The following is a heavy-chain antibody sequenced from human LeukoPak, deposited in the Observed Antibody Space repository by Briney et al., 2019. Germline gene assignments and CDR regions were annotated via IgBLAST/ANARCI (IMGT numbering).Heavy chain of an antibody. Sequence: ASVKVSCKASGYTFTSYGISWVRQAPGQGLEWMGWISAYNGNTNYAQKLQGRVTMTTDTSTSTAYMELSSLRSEDTAVYYCAREVYARSIAARRNYYYMDVWGKGTTVTVSS. CDR3: AREVYARSIAARRNYYYMDV. J-gene: IGHJ6*03. V-gene: IGHV1-18*01. CDR2: ISAYNGNT. CDR1: GYTFTSYG. D-gene: IGHD6-6*01.